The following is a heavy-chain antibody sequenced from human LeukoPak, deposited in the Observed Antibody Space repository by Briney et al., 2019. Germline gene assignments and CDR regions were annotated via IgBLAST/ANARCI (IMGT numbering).Heavy chain of an antibody. J-gene: IGHJ6*03. Sequence: SETLSLTCTVSGGSISSSSYYWGWIRQPPGQGLKWIGSIYYSGSTYYNPSLKSRVTILVDTSKNQFSLKVSPVTAADTAVYYCARGDWGSYYFYYYLDVWGTGTTVTVSS. V-gene: IGHV4-39*07. CDR2: IYYSGST. D-gene: IGHD2-21*02. CDR3: ARGDWGSYYFYYYLDV. CDR1: GGSISSSSYY.